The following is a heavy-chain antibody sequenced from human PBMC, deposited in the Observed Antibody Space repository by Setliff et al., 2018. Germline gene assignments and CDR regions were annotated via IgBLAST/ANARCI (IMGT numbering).Heavy chain of an antibody. CDR2: IKSKSEGEAR. CDR3: STGPRDSRNYLNWIGH. V-gene: IGHV3-15*01. D-gene: IGHD3-22*01. Sequence: PGGSLRLSYAVSGITFKNAWMTWVRQSPGKGLEWVGRIKSKSEGEARDYAAPVKGRFTISRDDSKQIVYLQMNSLKIEDTAVYYCSTGPRDSRNYLNWIGHWGQGALVTVSS. J-gene: IGHJ5*02. CDR1: GITFKNAW.